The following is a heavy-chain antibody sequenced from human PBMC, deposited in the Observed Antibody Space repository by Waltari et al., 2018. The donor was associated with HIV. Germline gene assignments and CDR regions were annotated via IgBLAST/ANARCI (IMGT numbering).Heavy chain of an antibody. CDR2: IYHSGST. CDR1: GDSISSSNW. J-gene: IGHJ6*02. Sequence: VQLQESGPGLVKPSGTLTLTCAVSGDSISSSNWWSWVRQPPGKGLEWIGEIYHSGSTNYNPSLKSRVTISVDKSKNQFSLNLRSVTAADTAVYYCARDPRVAFDFTTAGYYGMDVWGQGATLTVSS. CDR3: ARDPRVAFDFTTAGYYGMDV. D-gene: IGHD3-9*01. V-gene: IGHV4-4*02.